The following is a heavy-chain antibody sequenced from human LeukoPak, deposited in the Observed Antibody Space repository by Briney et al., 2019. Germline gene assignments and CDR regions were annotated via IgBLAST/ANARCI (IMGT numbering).Heavy chain of an antibody. CDR3: AKMNIVVVPAAILYY. CDR1: GFTFSSYA. V-gene: IGHV3-23*01. CDR2: ISGSGGST. J-gene: IGHJ4*02. Sequence: GGSLRLSCAASGFTFSSYAMSWVRQAPGKGLEWVSAISGSGGSTYYADSVKGRFTISRDNSKNTLYLKMNSLRAEDTAVYYCAKMNIVVVPAAILYYWGQGTLVTVSS. D-gene: IGHD2-2*02.